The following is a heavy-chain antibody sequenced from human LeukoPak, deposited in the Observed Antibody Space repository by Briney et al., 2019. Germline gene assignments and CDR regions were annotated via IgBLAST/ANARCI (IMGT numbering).Heavy chain of an antibody. Sequence: YSGGTTYYADSVKGRFTISRDNSNNMLYLQMNSLRAEDTAVYYCARDSSSHYYFDYWGQGTLVTVSS. J-gene: IGHJ4*02. D-gene: IGHD2-2*01. CDR2: YSGGTT. CDR3: ARDSSSHYYFDY. V-gene: IGHV3-53*01.